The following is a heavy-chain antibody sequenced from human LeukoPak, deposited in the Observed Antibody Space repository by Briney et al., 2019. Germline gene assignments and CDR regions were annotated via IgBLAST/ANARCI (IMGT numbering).Heavy chain of an antibody. D-gene: IGHD6-13*01. CDR1: GFTFSNYA. CDR3: AKDWAKSFAAADRFDP. J-gene: IGHJ5*02. Sequence: GGSLRLSCAASGFTFSNYAVHWVRNAPGKGLEWVAVISYDGSKKYYADSVKGRFTISRDNSKNTLYLQMNSLRAEATAMYYCAKDWAKSFAAADRFDPWGQGTLVTVSS. V-gene: IGHV3-30*04. CDR2: ISYDGSKK.